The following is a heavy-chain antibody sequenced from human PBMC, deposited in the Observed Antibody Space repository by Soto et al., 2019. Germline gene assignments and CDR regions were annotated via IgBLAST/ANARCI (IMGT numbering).Heavy chain of an antibody. CDR1: CGSIISGGYS. V-gene: IGHV4-30-2*01. J-gene: IGHJ4*02. CDR2: IYHSGST. CDR3: ASFCGRTSCRNSDY. D-gene: IGHD2-2*01. Sequence: SETLSLTCAFSCGSIISGGYSWSWIRQPPGKGLEWIGYIYHSGSTYYNPSLKSRVTISVDRSKNQFSLKLSSVTAADTAVYYCASFCGRTSCRNSDYWGQGTLVTVSS.